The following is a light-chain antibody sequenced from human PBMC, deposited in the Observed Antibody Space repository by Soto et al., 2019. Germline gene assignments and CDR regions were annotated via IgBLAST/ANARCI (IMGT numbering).Light chain of an antibody. J-gene: IGKJ1*01. CDR1: QKINNF. Sequence: AIQMTQSPSSLSASVGDRVTITCRASQKINNFLNWYQQKPGKAPKLLVYDASTLQSGVATRFSGSGSGTEFTLIISGLQPEDSATYYCQQYTNTNNPWMFGQGTKVDIK. CDR2: DAS. V-gene: IGKV1D-13*01. CDR3: QQYTNTNNPWM.